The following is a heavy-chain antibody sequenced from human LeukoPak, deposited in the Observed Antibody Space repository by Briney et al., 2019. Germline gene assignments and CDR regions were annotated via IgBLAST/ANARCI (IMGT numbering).Heavy chain of an antibody. V-gene: IGHV1-69*04. D-gene: IGHD3-16*01. CDR1: GGSFSSYV. Sequence: ASVKVSCKASGGSFSSYVITWVRQAPGQGLEWMGRIIPVLGVSNFAQKFQGRVTITADKSTNTAHMVLSRLESGDTAVYYCARVITFGGEAGYFDYWGQGTLVTVSS. J-gene: IGHJ4*02. CDR3: ARVITFGGEAGYFDY. CDR2: IIPVLGVS.